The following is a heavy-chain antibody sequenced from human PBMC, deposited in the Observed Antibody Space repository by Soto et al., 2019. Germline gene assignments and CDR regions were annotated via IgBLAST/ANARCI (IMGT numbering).Heavy chain of an antibody. J-gene: IGHJ6*03. Sequence: EVQLVESGGGLVQPGGSLRLSCAASGFTVSSNYMSWVRQAPGKGLEWVSVIYSGGSTYYADSVKGRFTISRDNSKNTLYLQMNSLRAEDTAVYYCARHALYSSSWYENYMDVWGKGTTVTVSS. CDR3: ARHALYSSSWYENYMDV. CDR1: GFTVSSNY. CDR2: IYSGGST. V-gene: IGHV3-66*04. D-gene: IGHD6-13*01.